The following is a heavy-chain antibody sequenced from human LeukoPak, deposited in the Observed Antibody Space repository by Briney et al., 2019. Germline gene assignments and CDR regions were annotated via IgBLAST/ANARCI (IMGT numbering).Heavy chain of an antibody. Sequence: SETLSLTCTVSGGSTSSSSYYWDWIGQPPGQGLEWIGSVSYSGSTYYNPSLKSRVCISVDTSKNQFSLNLSSVTAADTAVYSCARRRGGEDYFDSWGQGTLVTVSS. CDR1: GGSTSSSSYY. D-gene: IGHD2-21*01. J-gene: IGHJ4*02. V-gene: IGHV4-39*01. CDR2: VSYSGST. CDR3: ARRRGGEDYFDS.